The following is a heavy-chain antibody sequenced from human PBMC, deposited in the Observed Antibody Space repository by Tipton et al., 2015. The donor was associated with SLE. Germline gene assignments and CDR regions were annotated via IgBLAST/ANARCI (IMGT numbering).Heavy chain of an antibody. D-gene: IGHD3-22*01. V-gene: IGHV4-4*07. Sequence: TLSLTCTVSGGSIGNNYWNWIRQSAGKGLEWVGRFYSDGRAALESRPNPPFESRATMSVDPSKNQFSLTLNSVTAVDTAVYFCARQPYYESPFDYWGQGTLVTVSS. J-gene: IGHJ4*02. CDR2: FYSDGRA. CDR3: ARQPYYESPFDY. CDR1: GGSIGNNY.